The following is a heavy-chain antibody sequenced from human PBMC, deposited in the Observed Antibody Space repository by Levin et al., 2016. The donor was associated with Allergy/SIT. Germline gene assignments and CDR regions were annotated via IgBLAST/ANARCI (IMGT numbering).Heavy chain of an antibody. Sequence: ASVKVSCKASGYSFTNYYMQWVRQAPGQGLEWMGVVNLSGGGTAYAQKFQGRVTVTRDTSTSTVYMEMRSLRSDDTAVYYCARTRYDSGWYGMDVWGQGTTVTVS. D-gene: IGHD6-19*01. J-gene: IGHJ6*02. CDR2: VNLSGGGT. V-gene: IGHV1-46*01. CDR1: GYSFTNYY. CDR3: ARTRYDSGWYGMDV.